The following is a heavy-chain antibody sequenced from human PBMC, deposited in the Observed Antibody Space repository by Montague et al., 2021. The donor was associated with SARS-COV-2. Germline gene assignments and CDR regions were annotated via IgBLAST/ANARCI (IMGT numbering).Heavy chain of an antibody. V-gene: IGHV4-34*01. CDR2: INHRGTS. CDR1: GGSFSDYY. D-gene: IGHD3-22*01. CDR3: ARGRQHFNMIVVVMTGGEYYFGY. Sequence: SETLSLTSAVYGGSFSDYYWSWIRQPPGKGLEWIGEINHRGTSKYNTSLKSRVSISLDTSKNQFSLYLSSVAAADTAVYYCARGRQHFNMIVVVMTGGEYYFGYWGPGTLVTVSS. J-gene: IGHJ4*02.